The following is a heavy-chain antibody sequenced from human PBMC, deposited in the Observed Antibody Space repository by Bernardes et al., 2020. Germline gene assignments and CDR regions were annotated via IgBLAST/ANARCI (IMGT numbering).Heavy chain of an antibody. Sequence: GGSLRLSCAASGFTFSSYWMSWVRQAPGKGLEWVANIKQDGSEKYYVDSVKGRFTISRDNAKNSLYLQMNSLRAEDTAVYYCARDGQGYSGYRTPHYYYYGMDVWGQGTTVTVSS. V-gene: IGHV3-7*01. J-gene: IGHJ6*02. D-gene: IGHD5-12*01. CDR2: IKQDGSEK. CDR1: GFTFSSYW. CDR3: ARDGQGYSGYRTPHYYYYGMDV.